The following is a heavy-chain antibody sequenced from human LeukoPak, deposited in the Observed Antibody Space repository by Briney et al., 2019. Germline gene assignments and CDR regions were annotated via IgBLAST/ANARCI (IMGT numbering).Heavy chain of an antibody. J-gene: IGHJ6*02. CDR3: ARADSSGYYYYGMDV. D-gene: IGHD3-22*01. CDR1: GFTFSGY. CDR2: INSDGSST. Sequence: PGGSLRLSCAGSGFTFSGYINWVRQAPGKGLVWVSRINSDGSSTSYADSVKGRFTISRDNAKNTLYLQMNSLRAEDTAVYYCARADSSGYYYYGMDVWGQGTTVTVSS. V-gene: IGHV3-74*01.